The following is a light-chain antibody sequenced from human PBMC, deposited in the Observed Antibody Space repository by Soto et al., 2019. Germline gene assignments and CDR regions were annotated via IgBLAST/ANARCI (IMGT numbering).Light chain of an antibody. Sequence: DIQMTQSPSTLSASVGDRVTITCRASQSISSWLAWYKQKPGKAPKLLIYDASSLESGVPSRFSGSGSGTEFALNITSLQPDYFATYYCQQYNSYSGTFGQGTKADIK. CDR2: DAS. CDR3: QQYNSYSGT. CDR1: QSISSW. V-gene: IGKV1-5*01. J-gene: IGKJ1*01.